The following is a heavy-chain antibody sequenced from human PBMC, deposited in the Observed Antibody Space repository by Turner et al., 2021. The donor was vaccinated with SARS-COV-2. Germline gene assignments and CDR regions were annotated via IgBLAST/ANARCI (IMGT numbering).Heavy chain of an antibody. D-gene: IGHD3-16*01. CDR3: ARERVRLVGGFVRKEFDH. CDR2: MFYRGSS. J-gene: IGHJ4*02. CDR1: PLPISSGY. V-gene: IGHV4-59*01. Sequence: QALLQQPSPGLVNPSEPLSHTPTVSPLPISSGYWSWVRQPPGKGLEWIAYMFYRGSSSYNPTLESRVTMSIDTSKGQFSLNMTSVTAADTALYYCARERVRLVGGFVRKEFDHWDQGSLVIVSS.